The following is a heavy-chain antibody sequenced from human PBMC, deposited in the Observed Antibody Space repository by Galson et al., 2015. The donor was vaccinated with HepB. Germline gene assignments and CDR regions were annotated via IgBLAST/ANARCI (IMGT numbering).Heavy chain of an antibody. CDR3: VKDGQVWGNCTNGVCYYDN. CDR2: ISNDGSKK. Sequence: SLRLSCAASGFIFHNYGMHWVRQAPGKGLEWVAVISNDGSKKYYGDSVMGRFTVSRDNPKNTIYLQMSSLRHEDTAVYYCVKDGQVWGNCTNGVCYYDNWGQGTLVAVSS. D-gene: IGHD2-8*01. J-gene: IGHJ4*02. CDR1: GFIFHNYG. V-gene: IGHV3-30*18.